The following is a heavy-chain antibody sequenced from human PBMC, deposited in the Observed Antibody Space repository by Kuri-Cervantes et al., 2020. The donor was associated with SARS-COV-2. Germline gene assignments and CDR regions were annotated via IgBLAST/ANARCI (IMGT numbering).Heavy chain of an antibody. CDR2: IKQDGSEK. Sequence: ETLSLTCAASGFTFSNAWMSWVRQAPGKGLEWVANIKQDGSEKYYVDSVKGRFTISRDNAKNSLYLQMNSLRAEDTAVYYCASSLLLYCSSTSCYSQHWGQGTLVTVSS. CDR1: GFTFSNAW. J-gene: IGHJ1*01. V-gene: IGHV3-7*01. D-gene: IGHD2-2*02. CDR3: ASSLLLYCSSTSCYSQH.